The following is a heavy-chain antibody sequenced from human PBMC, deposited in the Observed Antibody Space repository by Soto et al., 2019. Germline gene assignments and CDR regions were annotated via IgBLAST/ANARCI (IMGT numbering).Heavy chain of an antibody. CDR2: ISYDGSEK. D-gene: IGHD3-16*02. J-gene: IGHJ4*02. CDR3: AKALGELSPDSYDY. CDR1: GFKFSFFA. V-gene: IGHV3-30*18. Sequence: QVQLVESGGGVVQPGTSLRLSCAASGFKFSFFAMHWVRQAPGKGLEWVAVISYDGSEKYYADSVKGRFSISRDNSKNTLTLQMNRLRPDDTAVYFCAKALGELSPDSYDYWGQGTLITVSS.